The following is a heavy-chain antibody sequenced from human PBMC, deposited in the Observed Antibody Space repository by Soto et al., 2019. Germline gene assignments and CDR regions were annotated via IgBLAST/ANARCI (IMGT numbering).Heavy chain of an antibody. Sequence: GGSLRLSCAASGFTFSSYWMHWVRQAPGKGLVWVSRINSDGSSTSYADSVKGRFTISRDNAKNTLYLQMNSLRAEDTAVYYCARAPPYNWNDDYYYGMDVWGQGTTVTVSS. CDR1: GFTFSSYW. V-gene: IGHV3-74*01. J-gene: IGHJ6*02. D-gene: IGHD1-20*01. CDR2: INSDGSST. CDR3: ARAPPYNWNDDYYYGMDV.